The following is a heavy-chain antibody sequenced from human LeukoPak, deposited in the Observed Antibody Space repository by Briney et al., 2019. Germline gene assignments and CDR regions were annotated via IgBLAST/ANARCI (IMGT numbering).Heavy chain of an antibody. Sequence: ATVKVSCKASGYTFTTYDITWVRQAPGQGLEWMGRISTYKGKTYYAQKLQGRVTMNTDTSTSTAYMDLRSLRSDDTALYYCARGGGGSGYLDYWGQGTLVTVS. J-gene: IGHJ4*02. V-gene: IGHV1-18*01. D-gene: IGHD3-22*01. CDR2: ISTYKGKT. CDR1: GYTFTTYD. CDR3: ARGGGGSGYLDY.